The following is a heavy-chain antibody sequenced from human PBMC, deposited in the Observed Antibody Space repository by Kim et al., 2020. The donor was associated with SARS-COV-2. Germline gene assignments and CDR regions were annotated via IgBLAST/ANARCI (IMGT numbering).Heavy chain of an antibody. CDR2: IYYSGST. CDR1: GGSISSYY. CDR3: ARTRGYSGYDYPFYYYFGMDV. Sequence: SETLSLTCTVSGGSISSYYWSWIRQPPGKGLEWIGYIYYSGSTNYNPSLKSRVTISVDTSKNQLSLKLSSVTAADTAGYYCARTRGYSGYDYPFYYYFGMDVWGRGPTVTVSS. V-gene: IGHV4-59*13. J-gene: IGHJ6*02. D-gene: IGHD5-12*01.